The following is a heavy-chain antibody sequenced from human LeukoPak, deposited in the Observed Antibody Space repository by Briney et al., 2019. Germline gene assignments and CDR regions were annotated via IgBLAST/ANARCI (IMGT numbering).Heavy chain of an antibody. Sequence: GGSLRLSCAASGFTFSSYEMNWVRQAPGKGLEWVSYISSSDSTIYYADSVKGRFTISRDNTKNSLYLQMNSLRAEDTALYYCARGNGDYRNFDYWGQGTLVTVSS. CDR2: ISSSDSTI. CDR1: GFTFSSYE. D-gene: IGHD4-17*01. V-gene: IGHV3-48*03. J-gene: IGHJ4*02. CDR3: ARGNGDYRNFDY.